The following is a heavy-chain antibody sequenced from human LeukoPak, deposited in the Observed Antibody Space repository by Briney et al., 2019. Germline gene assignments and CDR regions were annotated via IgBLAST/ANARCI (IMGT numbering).Heavy chain of an antibody. Sequence: GGSLRLFCAASGFTFRSHAMHWVRQAPAKGPEYVSTISSNGGGTYYANSVKGRFSISRDNSKNTLYLQMGSLRPEDMAVYYCARAGVGATWVFDYWGQGTLVTVSS. D-gene: IGHD1-26*01. CDR2: ISSNGGGT. CDR1: GFTFRSHA. J-gene: IGHJ4*02. V-gene: IGHV3-64*01. CDR3: ARAGVGATWVFDY.